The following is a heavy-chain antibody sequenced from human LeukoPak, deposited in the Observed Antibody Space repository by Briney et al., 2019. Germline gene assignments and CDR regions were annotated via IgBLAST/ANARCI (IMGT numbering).Heavy chain of an antibody. V-gene: IGHV4-4*07. J-gene: IGHJ3*02. CDR1: GGSISRYY. CDR2: IYNSGIT. CDR3: ARARYVNSFYAFDI. D-gene: IGHD5-18*01. Sequence: SGTLPLTRPGSGGSISRYYWRWLRQPAGKGLEWIGLIYNSGITNDNPSLKSRVTMSVDRSKKQFSLKLSSVTAADTAVYYCARARYVNSFYAFDIWGQGTLVTVSS.